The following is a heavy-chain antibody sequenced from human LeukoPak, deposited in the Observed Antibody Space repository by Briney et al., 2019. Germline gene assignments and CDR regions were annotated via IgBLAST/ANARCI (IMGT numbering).Heavy chain of an antibody. CDR3: ATLGYCSSTSCYAGDY. CDR2: INPSGGST. Sequence: ASVKVSCKASGYTFTSYYMHWVRQAPGQGLAWMGIINPSGGSTSYAQKFQGRVTMTRDTSTSTVYMELSSLRSEDTAVHYCATLGYCSSTSCYAGDYWGQGTLVTVSS. CDR1: GYTFTSYY. V-gene: IGHV1-46*01. D-gene: IGHD2-2*01. J-gene: IGHJ4*02.